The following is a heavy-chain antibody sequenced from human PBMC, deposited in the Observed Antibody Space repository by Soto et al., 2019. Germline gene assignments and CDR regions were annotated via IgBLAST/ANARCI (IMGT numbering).Heavy chain of an antibody. CDR1: GFTFSGSA. Sequence: PGGSLRLSCAASGFTFSGSAMHWVRQASGKGLEWVGRIRSKANSYATAYAASVKGRFTISRDDSKNTAYLQMNSLKTEDTAVYYCTRRAGYGSGSYYNYYYYYMDVWGKGTTVTVSS. V-gene: IGHV3-73*01. D-gene: IGHD3-10*01. CDR2: IRSKANSYAT. J-gene: IGHJ6*03. CDR3: TRRAGYGSGSYYNYYYYYMDV.